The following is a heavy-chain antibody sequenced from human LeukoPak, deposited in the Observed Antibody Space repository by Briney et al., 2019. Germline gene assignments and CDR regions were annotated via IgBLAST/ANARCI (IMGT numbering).Heavy chain of an antibody. CDR1: GFTFNSYA. Sequence: PGGSLRLSCAASGFTFNSYAMHWVRQAPGKGLEWVAVISYDGSNKYYADSVKGRFTISRDNSKNTLYLQMNSLRAEDTAVYYCARDYCSSASCYLAYYFYYWGQGTLVTVSS. CDR3: ARDYCSSASCYLAYYFYY. J-gene: IGHJ4*02. D-gene: IGHD2-2*01. CDR2: ISYDGSNK. V-gene: IGHV3-30-3*01.